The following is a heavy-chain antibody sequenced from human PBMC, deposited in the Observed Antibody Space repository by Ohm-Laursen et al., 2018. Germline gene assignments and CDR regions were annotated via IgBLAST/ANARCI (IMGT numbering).Heavy chain of an antibody. CDR1: GFTFSSYS. CDR3: ARDEQLGLDEYFQH. J-gene: IGHJ1*01. Sequence: SLRLSCSASGFTFSSYSMNWVRQAPGKGLEWVSSISSSSSYIYYADSVKGRFTISSDNAKNSLYLQMNSLRAEDTAVYYCARDEQLGLDEYFQHWGQGTLVTVSS. V-gene: IGHV3-21*01. D-gene: IGHD6-13*01. CDR2: ISSSSSYI.